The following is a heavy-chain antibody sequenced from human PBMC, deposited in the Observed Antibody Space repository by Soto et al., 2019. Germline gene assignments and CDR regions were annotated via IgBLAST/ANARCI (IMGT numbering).Heavy chain of an antibody. D-gene: IGHD4-17*01. Sequence: QVQLQESGPGLVKPSETLSLTCTVSGGSISSDNWSWSRLPPGTGLGLIGRIYTSGSTNYNPSLKSRATMSVDTSKNQFSLKLSSVTAADTAVYYCARDACLRCCAVYIWGQGTMVTVSS. CDR2: IYTSGST. CDR3: ARDACLRCCAVYI. V-gene: IGHV4-4*07. CDR1: GGSISSDN. J-gene: IGHJ3*02.